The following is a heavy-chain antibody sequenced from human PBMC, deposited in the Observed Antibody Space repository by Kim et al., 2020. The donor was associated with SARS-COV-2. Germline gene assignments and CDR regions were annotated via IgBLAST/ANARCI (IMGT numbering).Heavy chain of an antibody. J-gene: IGHJ4*02. V-gene: IGHV1-46*01. Sequence: SGGRTSYAQKFQGRVTMTRDTSTSTVYMELSSLRSEDTAVYYCARLKADYWGQGTLVTVSS. CDR3: ARLKADY. CDR2: SGGRT.